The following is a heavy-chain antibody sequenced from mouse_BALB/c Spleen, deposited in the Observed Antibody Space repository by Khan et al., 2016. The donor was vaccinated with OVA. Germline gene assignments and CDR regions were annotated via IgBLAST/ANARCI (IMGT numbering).Heavy chain of an antibody. Sequence: EVELVESGPSLVKPSQTLSLTCSVTGDSITSGFWNWIRKFPGNKFEYMGYVTYSGNTYYNPSLKSRISITRDTSKSQYYLQLNSVTTEDTATKFCARSYGSWAMDYWGQGTSVTVSS. J-gene: IGHJ4*01. CDR1: GDSITSGF. CDR2: VTYSGNT. CDR3: ARSYGSWAMDY. V-gene: IGHV3-8*02. D-gene: IGHD1-1*01.